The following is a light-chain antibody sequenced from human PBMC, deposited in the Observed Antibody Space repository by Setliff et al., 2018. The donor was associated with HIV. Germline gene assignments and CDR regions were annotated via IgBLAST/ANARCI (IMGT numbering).Light chain of an antibody. J-gene: IGLJ1*01. V-gene: IGLV2-14*01. Sequence: QSVLAQPASVSGSPGQSITISCTGTSSDVGGYSHVSWYQQHPGKAPKLIICEVRNRPSGVSNRFSGSKSGNTASLTISGLQAEDEADYYCSSYAITNTLPFGTGTKVTVL. CDR1: SSDVGGYSH. CDR2: EVR. CDR3: SSYAITNTLP.